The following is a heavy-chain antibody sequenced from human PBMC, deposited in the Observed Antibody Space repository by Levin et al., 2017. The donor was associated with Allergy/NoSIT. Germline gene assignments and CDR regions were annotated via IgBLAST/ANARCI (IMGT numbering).Heavy chain of an antibody. CDR2: IIPIFGTA. D-gene: IGHD3-22*01. CDR3: ARGRPYYDSSGYFDY. J-gene: IGHJ4*02. Sequence: SVKVSCKASGGTFSSYAISWVRQAPGQGLEWMGGIIPIFGTANYAQKFQGRVTITADKSTSTAYMELSSLRSEDTAVYYCARGRPYYDSSGYFDYWGQGTLVTVSS. V-gene: IGHV1-69*06. CDR1: GGTFSSYA.